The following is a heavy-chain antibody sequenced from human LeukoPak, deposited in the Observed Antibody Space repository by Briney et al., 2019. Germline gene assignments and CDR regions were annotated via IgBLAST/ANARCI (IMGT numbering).Heavy chain of an antibody. CDR2: IGTAGDT. V-gene: IGHV3-13*01. CDR3: ARGASPYYYYYYMDV. Sequence: GSLRLSCAASGFTFSSYDMHWVRQATGKGLERVSAIGTAGDTYYPGSVKGRFTISRENARDSLYLQMKSLRAGDTAVYYCARGASPYYYYYYMDVWGKGTTVTVSS. J-gene: IGHJ6*03. D-gene: IGHD1-26*01. CDR1: GFTFSSYD.